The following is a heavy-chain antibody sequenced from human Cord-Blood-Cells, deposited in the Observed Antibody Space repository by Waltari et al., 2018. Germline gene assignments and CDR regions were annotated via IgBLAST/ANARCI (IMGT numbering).Heavy chain of an antibody. CDR3: ASGFYDILTGPFDY. V-gene: IGHV3-30*03. CDR2: ISYDGSNK. CDR1: GFTFSSYG. Sequence: QVQLVESGGGVVQPGRSLRLSCAASGFTFSSYGMHRVRQPPGKGLEWVAVISYDGSNKYYADSVKGRFTISRDNSKNTLYLQMNSLRAEDTAVYYCASGFYDILTGPFDYWGQGTLVTVSS. J-gene: IGHJ4*02. D-gene: IGHD3-9*01.